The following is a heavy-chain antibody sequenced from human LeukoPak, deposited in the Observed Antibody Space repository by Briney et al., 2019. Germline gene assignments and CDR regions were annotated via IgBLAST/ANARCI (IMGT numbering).Heavy chain of an antibody. V-gene: IGHV4-34*01. CDR2: INHSGST. CDR3: ARDGQQFYYYYGMDV. D-gene: IGHD6-13*01. Sequence: PSGTLSLTCGVYGGSLRGYYWSLIRQPPGKGLEWIGEINHSGSTNYNPSLKSRVTISVDTSKNQFSLKLSSVTAADTAVYYCARDGQQFYYYYGMDVWGQGTTVTVSS. J-gene: IGHJ6*02. CDR1: GGSLRGYY.